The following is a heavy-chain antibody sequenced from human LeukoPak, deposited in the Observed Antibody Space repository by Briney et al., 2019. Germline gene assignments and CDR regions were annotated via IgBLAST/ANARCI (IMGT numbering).Heavy chain of an antibody. Sequence: VGSLRLSCAVSGITLSNYGMSWVRQAPGKGLEWVAGISHSGGRTNYADSVKGRFTISRDNPKNTLYMQMNRLRAEDTAVYFCAKRGVVIRVILVGFHKEAYYFDSWGQGALVTVS. J-gene: IGHJ4*02. CDR3: AKRGVVIRVILVGFHKEAYYFDS. D-gene: IGHD3-22*01. CDR2: ISHSGGRT. V-gene: IGHV3-23*01. CDR1: GITLSNYG.